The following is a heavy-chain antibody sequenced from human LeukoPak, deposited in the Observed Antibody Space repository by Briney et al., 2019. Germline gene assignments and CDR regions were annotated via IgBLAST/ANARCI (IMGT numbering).Heavy chain of an antibody. CDR2: ISYTGAT. V-gene: IGHV4-39*07. J-gene: IGHJ5*02. Sequence: SETLSLTCSVSGGSVDSNYYYWGWIRQPPGKGLEWIGSISYTGATHYSPSPESRVTISLDTSKNQFSLKLASVTPADTAVYYCAREGTRWADENWFDPWGQGSLVIVSS. CDR1: GGSVDSNYYY. CDR3: AREGTRWADENWFDP. D-gene: IGHD1-26*01.